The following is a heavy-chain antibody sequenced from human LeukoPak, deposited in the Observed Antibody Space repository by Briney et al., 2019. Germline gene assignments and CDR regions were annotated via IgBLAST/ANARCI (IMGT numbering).Heavy chain of an antibody. V-gene: IGHV3-23*01. D-gene: IGHD6-13*01. CDR3: GKQFSSSWQFDP. Sequence: PGGSLRLSCAVSGFIYNTYAMTWVRQAPGKGLEWVSSIDNSGDYTYYADSVKGRFTISRDNSRNTLYLQMSSLRVEDTALYYCGKQFSSSWQFDPRGQGTLVIVSS. CDR1: GFIYNTYA. CDR2: IDNSGDYT. J-gene: IGHJ5*02.